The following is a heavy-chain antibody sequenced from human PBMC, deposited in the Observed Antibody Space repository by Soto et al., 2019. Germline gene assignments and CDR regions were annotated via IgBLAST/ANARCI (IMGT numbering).Heavy chain of an antibody. CDR2: IIPIFGTA. D-gene: IGHD3-10*01. J-gene: IGHJ3*02. CDR3: ARKPPMVRGVITHAHAFDI. Sequence: SVKVSCKASGGSFSSYAISWVRQAPGQGLEWMGGIIPIFGTANYAQKFQGRVTITADKSTSTAYMELSSLRSEDTAVYYCARKPPMVRGVITHAHAFDIWGQGTMVTVSS. CDR1: GGSFSSYA. V-gene: IGHV1-69*06.